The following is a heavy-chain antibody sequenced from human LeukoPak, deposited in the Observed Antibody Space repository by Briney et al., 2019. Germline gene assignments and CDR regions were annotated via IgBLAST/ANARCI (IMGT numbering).Heavy chain of an antibody. Sequence: SVKVSCKASGYTFTSYYMHWVRQAPGQGLEWMGGIIPIFGSANYAQNFQGRVTITADESTTTAYMELSSLRSEDTAVYYCARVGDDIVAGGSWFDPWGQGTLVTVSS. CDR1: GYTFTSYY. CDR3: ARVGDDIVAGGSWFDP. V-gene: IGHV1-69*13. J-gene: IGHJ5*02. D-gene: IGHD5-12*01. CDR2: IIPIFGSA.